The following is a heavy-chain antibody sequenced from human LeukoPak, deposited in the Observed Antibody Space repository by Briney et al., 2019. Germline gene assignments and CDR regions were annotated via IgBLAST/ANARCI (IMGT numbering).Heavy chain of an antibody. V-gene: IGHV3-7*01. CDR2: IKEDGSEK. D-gene: IGHD4-17*01. CDR3: ASGDYGDYAIY. CDR1: GFTFSSYW. J-gene: IGHJ4*02. Sequence: GGSLRLSCTASGFTFSSYWMTWVRQAPGKGLEWVANIKEDGSEKKYVDSVKGRFTISRDNSKNSLYLQMNSLRAEDTAVYYCASGDYGDYAIYWGQGTLVTVSS.